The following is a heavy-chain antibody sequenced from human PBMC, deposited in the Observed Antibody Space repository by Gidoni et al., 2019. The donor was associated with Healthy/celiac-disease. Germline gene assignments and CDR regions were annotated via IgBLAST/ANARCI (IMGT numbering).Heavy chain of an antibody. CDR2: IYYSGST. CDR3: ATPRGNGDY. Sequence: LEWIGSIYYSGSTYYNPSLKSRVTISVDTSKNQFSLKLSSVTAADTAVYYCATPRGNGDYWGQGTLVTVSS. J-gene: IGHJ4*02. V-gene: IGHV4-39*01. D-gene: IGHD3-10*01.